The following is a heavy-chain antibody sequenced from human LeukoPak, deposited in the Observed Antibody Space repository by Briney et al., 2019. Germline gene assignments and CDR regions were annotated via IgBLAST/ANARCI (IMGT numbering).Heavy chain of an antibody. Sequence: GGSLRLSCAVSGFIFDDYAMHWVRQAPGKGLEWVSGITWGRDNLAYAASVKGRFTISRDNSKNTLYLQMNSLRAEDTAVYYCARDGSSSSLDYWGQGTLVTVSS. CDR3: ARDGSSSSLDY. CDR1: GFIFDDYA. CDR2: ITWGRDNL. D-gene: IGHD6-13*01. V-gene: IGHV3-9*01. J-gene: IGHJ4*02.